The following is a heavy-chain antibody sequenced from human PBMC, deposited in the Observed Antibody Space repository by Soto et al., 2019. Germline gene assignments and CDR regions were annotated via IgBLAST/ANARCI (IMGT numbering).Heavy chain of an antibody. V-gene: IGHV3-30*18. J-gene: IGHJ2*01. D-gene: IGHD4-17*01. Sequence: QVQLVESGGGVVQPGRSLRLSCAASGFTFSSYGMHWVRQAPGKGLEWVAVILRDGSNKYYADSVKGRFTISRDDSKNTLYLQLNSLRTEDTALYYCAKENGAYDWYFDLWGRGTLVAVSS. CDR1: GFTFSSYG. CDR2: ILRDGSNK. CDR3: AKENGAYDWYFDL.